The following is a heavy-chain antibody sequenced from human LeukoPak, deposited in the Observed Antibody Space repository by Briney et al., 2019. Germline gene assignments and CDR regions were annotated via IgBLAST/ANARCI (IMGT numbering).Heavy chain of an antibody. CDR1: GYSFTSYW. V-gene: IGHV5-51*01. D-gene: IGHD3-9*01. J-gene: IGHJ4*02. CDR3: ARGLRYFDWLLPYYFDY. Sequence: GESLKISCKGSGYSFTSYWIGWVRQMPGKGLEWMGIIYPGDSDTRYSPSFQGQVTISADKSISTAYLQWSSLKASDTAMYYCARGLRYFDWLLPYYFDYWGQGTLVTVSS. CDR2: IYPGDSDT.